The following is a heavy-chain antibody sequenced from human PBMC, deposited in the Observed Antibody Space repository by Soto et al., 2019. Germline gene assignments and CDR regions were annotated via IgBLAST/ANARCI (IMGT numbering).Heavy chain of an antibody. V-gene: IGHV3-33*01. Sequence: GGSLRLSCAASGFTFSSYGMHWVRQAPGKGLEWVAVIWYDGSNKYYADSVKGRFTISRDNSKNTLYLQMNSLRAEDTAVYYCARDLSRIFGVVSPRDYYGMDVWGQGTTVTVSS. CDR3: ARDLSRIFGVVSPRDYYGMDV. J-gene: IGHJ6*02. CDR2: IWYDGSNK. D-gene: IGHD3-3*01. CDR1: GFTFSSYG.